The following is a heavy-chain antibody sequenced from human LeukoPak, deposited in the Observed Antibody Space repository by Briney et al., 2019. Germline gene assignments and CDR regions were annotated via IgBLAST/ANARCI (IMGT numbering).Heavy chain of an antibody. Sequence: GGSLRLSCTASGFTFGDYAMSWFRQAPGKGLEWVGFIRSKAYGGTTEYAAPVKGRFTISRDDSKSIAYLQMNSLKTEDTAVYYCTRDLDCSSTSCSDYYYYYGMDVWGQGTTVTVSS. CDR2: IRSKAYGGTT. V-gene: IGHV3-49*03. D-gene: IGHD2-2*01. J-gene: IGHJ6*02. CDR3: TRDLDCSSTSCSDYYYYYGMDV. CDR1: GFTFGDYA.